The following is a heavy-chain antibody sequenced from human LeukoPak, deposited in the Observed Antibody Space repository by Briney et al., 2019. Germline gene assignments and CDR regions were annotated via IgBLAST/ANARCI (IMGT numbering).Heavy chain of an antibody. CDR1: GGSVRGYY. CDR2: IYYSGST. J-gene: IGHJ6*03. V-gene: IGHV4-59*02. CDR3: ARDNLNYNYYYYMDV. D-gene: IGHD1-20*01. Sequence: PSETLSLTCTVSGGSVRGYYLSWIRQPPGKGLEWIGYIYYSGSTNYHPSLKSRVTISIDKSKNHFSLKLSSVTAADTAVYYCARDNLNYNYYYYMDVWGKGTTVTVSS.